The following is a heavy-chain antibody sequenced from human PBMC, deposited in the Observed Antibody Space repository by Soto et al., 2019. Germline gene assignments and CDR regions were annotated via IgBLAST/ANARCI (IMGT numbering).Heavy chain of an antibody. J-gene: IGHJ5*02. CDR1: GFTFSSYG. V-gene: IGHV3-30*03. CDR2: ISYDGSNK. D-gene: IGHD5-12*01. CDR3: ARDQIRAVGYVLNWFDP. Sequence: SLRLSCAASGFTFSSYGMHWVRQAPGKGLEWVAIISYDGSNKYYADSVKGRFTISRDNAKNTLYLQMNSLRAEDTAVFYCARDQIRAVGYVLNWFDPWGQGTLVTVSS.